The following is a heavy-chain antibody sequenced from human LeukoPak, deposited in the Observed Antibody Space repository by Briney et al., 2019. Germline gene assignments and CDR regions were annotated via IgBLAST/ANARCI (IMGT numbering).Heavy chain of an antibody. CDR3: ARPSGYSYGNYYYYMDV. V-gene: IGHV4-34*01. D-gene: IGHD5-18*01. J-gene: IGHJ6*03. CDR1: GGSFSGYY. Sequence: SETLSLTCAVYGGSFSGYYWSWIRQPPGKGLGWIGEINHSGSTNYNPSLKSRVTISVDTSKNQFSLKLSSVTAADTAVYYCARPSGYSYGNYYYYMDVWGKGTTVTVSS. CDR2: INHSGST.